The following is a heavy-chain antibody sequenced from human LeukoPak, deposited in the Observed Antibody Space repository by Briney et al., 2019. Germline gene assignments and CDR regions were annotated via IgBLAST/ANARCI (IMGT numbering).Heavy chain of an antibody. CDR3: ARVQGSQGPTWHRGQYSLADWFDP. V-gene: IGHV1-46*01. Sequence: VASVKVSCKASGYTFTSYYMHWVRQAPGQGLEWMGIINPSGGSTSYAQKFQGRVTMTRDTSTSTVYMELSSLRSEDTAVYYCARVQGSQGPTWHRGQYSLADWFDPWGQGTLATVSS. J-gene: IGHJ5*02. D-gene: IGHD5-18*01. CDR1: GYTFTSYY. CDR2: INPSGGST.